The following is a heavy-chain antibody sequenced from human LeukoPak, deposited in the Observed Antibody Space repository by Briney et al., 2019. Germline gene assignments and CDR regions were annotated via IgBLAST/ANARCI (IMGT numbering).Heavy chain of an antibody. CDR3: AKGSRLREGGSYRF. CDR1: GGIFSSYA. CDR2: IIPIFGSA. D-gene: IGHD3-16*02. J-gene: IGHJ4*02. V-gene: IGHV1-69*06. Sequence: SVKVSCKASGGIFSSYAINWVRQAPGQGLEWMGRIIPIFGSANYAQKFQGRVTITADKSTRTAYMELSSPRSEDTALYYCAKGSRLREGGSYRFWGQGTLVTVSS.